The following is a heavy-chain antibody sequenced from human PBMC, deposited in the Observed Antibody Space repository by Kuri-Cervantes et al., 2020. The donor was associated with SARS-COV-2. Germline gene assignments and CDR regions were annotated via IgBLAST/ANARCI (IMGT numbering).Heavy chain of an antibody. D-gene: IGHD3-3*01. Sequence: GESLKISCAASGFTLSSHSVNWVRQAPGKGLEWVSSIGSRSSSTYYSDSVRGRFTISRDNAKNSLYLQMNSLRAEDTAVYYCAKDALGGGFDPWGQGTLVTVSS. CDR1: GFTLSSHS. CDR3: AKDALGGGFDP. J-gene: IGHJ5*02. CDR2: IGSRSSST. V-gene: IGHV3-21*01.